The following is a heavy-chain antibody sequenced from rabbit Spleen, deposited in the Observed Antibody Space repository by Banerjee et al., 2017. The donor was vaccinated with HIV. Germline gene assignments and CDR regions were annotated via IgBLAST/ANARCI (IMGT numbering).Heavy chain of an antibody. Sequence: QEQLEESGGDLVKPEGSLTLTCTASGFSFSSYYYMCWVRQAPGKGLEWIGCIYIGSSDSTYYASWAKGRFTISKTSSTTVTLQMTSLTAADTATYFCARADSMLVANLDLWGPGTLVTVS. J-gene: IGHJ4*01. D-gene: IGHD4-2*01. V-gene: IGHV1S45*01. CDR3: ARADSMLVANLDL. CDR1: GFSFSSYYY. CDR2: IYIGSSDST.